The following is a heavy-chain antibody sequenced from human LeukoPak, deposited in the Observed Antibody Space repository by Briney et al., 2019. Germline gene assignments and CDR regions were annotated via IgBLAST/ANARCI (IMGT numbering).Heavy chain of an antibody. CDR3: ARASFCSSTSCSPHFDY. J-gene: IGHJ4*02. CDR2: IYYTGSA. Sequence: SQTLSLTCTVSGGSIGGGGYYWSWIRQHPGKGLEWIGYIYYTGSAYYNPSLQSRVTISVHTSENQFSLRLSSVTAADTAVYYCARASFCSSTSCSPHFDYWGQGALVTVSS. V-gene: IGHV4-31*03. D-gene: IGHD2-2*01. CDR1: GGSIGGGGYY.